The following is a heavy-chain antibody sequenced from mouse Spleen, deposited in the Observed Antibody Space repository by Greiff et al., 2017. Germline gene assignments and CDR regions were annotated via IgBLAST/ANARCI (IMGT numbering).Heavy chain of an antibody. CDR3: ASHRYDDAMDY. J-gene: IGHJ4*01. V-gene: IGHV2-6*01. D-gene: IGHD2-14*01. CDR1: GFSLTSYG. CDR2: IWGGGST. Sequence: VMLVESGPGLVAPSQSLSITCTVSGFSLTSYGVDWVRQSPGKGLEWLGVIWGGGSTNYNSALKSRLSISKDNSKSQVFLKMNSLQADDTAIYYCASHRYDDAMDYWGQGTSVTVSS.